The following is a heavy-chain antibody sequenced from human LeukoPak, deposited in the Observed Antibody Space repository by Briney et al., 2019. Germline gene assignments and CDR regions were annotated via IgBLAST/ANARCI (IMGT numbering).Heavy chain of an antibody. CDR1: GYTFTGYY. D-gene: IGHD3-10*01. CDR3: AAFYGSGSKAIDY. V-gene: IGHV1-2*02. Sequence: ASVKVSCKASGYTFTGYYMHWVRQAPGQGLEWMGWINPNSGGTNYAQKFQGRVTMTRDTSISTAYMELSRLRSDDTAVYYCAAFYGSGSKAIDYWGQGTLVTVSS. J-gene: IGHJ4*02. CDR2: INPNSGGT.